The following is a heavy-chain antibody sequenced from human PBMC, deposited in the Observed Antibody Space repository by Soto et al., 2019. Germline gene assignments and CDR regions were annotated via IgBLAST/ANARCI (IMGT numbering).Heavy chain of an antibody. CDR3: ARVVAAAGTASYYFDY. V-gene: IGHV1-18*01. Sequence: ASVKVSCKASGYTFTSYGISWVRQAPGQGLEWMGWISAYNGNTNYAQKLQGRVTMTTDTSTSTAYMELRSLRFDDTAVYYCARVVAAAGTASYYFDYWGQGTLVTVSS. CDR1: GYTFTSYG. J-gene: IGHJ4*02. CDR2: ISAYNGNT. D-gene: IGHD6-13*01.